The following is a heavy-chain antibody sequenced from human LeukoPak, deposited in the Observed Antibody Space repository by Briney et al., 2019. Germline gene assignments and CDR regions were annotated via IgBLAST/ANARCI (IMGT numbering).Heavy chain of an antibody. D-gene: IGHD2-15*01. CDR3: AKSPVSSCRGSFCYPFDY. J-gene: IGHJ4*02. CDR1: GFTFSSYG. CDR2: ISGSDDGT. Sequence: GGSLRLSCAASGFTFSSYGMSWVRQAPGKGLEWVSAISGSDDGTYYADSVKGRFTISRDNSRNTLYLQMNTLRAEDTAVYFCAKSPVSSCRGSFCYPFDYWGQGNLVTVSS. V-gene: IGHV3-23*01.